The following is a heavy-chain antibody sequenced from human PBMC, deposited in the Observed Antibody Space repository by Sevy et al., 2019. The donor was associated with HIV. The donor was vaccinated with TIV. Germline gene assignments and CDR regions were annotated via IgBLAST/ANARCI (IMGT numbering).Heavy chain of an antibody. CDR2: ISGSGGSV. CDR1: GFTFSIYN. V-gene: IGHV3-21*01. Sequence: GGSLRLSCAASGFTFSIYNMNWVRQASGAGLEWVSSISGSGGSVYYADSVKGRFTISRDNARNSLYLQINSLTAEDTALYYCARGDGRDDGCLAFDYWGQGTLVTVSS. CDR3: ARGDGRDDGCLAFDY. D-gene: IGHD3-16*01. J-gene: IGHJ4*02.